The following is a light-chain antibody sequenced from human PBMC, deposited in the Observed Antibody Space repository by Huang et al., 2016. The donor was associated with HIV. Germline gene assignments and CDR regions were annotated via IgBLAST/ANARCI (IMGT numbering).Light chain of an antibody. CDR3: QQYYSTPPWT. Sequence: DIVMTQSPDSLAVSLGERATINCKSSQSVLYSSNSKNYLAWYQQKPGQPPKLLIYRASTRESGVPDRFSGSGSGTDFTLTISSLQAEDVAVYYCQQYYSTPPWTFGQGTKVEIK. CDR1: QSVLYSSNSKNY. J-gene: IGKJ1*01. V-gene: IGKV4-1*01. CDR2: RAS.